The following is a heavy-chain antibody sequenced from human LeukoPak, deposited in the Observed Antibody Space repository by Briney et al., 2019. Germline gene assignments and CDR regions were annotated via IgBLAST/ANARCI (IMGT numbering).Heavy chain of an antibody. CDR3: ARDQYSSGYSDY. D-gene: IGHD6-19*01. CDR1: GGSFSGYY. V-gene: IGHV4-4*07. CDR2: IYTSGST. Sequence: PSETLSLTCAVYGGSFSGYYWSWIRQPAGKGLEWIGRIYTSGSTNYNPSLKSRVTMSVDTSKNQFSLKLSSVTAADTAVYYCARDQYSSGYSDYWGQGTLVTVSS. J-gene: IGHJ4*02.